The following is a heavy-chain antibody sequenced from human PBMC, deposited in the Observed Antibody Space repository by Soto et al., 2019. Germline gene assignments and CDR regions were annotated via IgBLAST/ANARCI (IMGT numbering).Heavy chain of an antibody. J-gene: IGHJ5*02. V-gene: IGHV1-18*04. Sequence: GASVKVSCKASGYTFTSYGISWVRQAPGQGLEWMGWISSYNGNTNYAQKVQGRVTMATDSSTSTTYMELRSLRSDDTAVYYCARGPRYCSSTSRFSGVNWFDPWGQGTLVTVYS. CDR1: GYTFTSYG. CDR2: ISSYNGNT. D-gene: IGHD2-2*01. CDR3: ARGPRYCSSTSRFSGVNWFDP.